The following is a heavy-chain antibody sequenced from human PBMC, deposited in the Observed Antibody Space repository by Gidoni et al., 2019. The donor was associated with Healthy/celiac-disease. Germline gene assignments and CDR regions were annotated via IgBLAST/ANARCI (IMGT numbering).Heavy chain of an antibody. CDR3: AREEALTMVRGVIMGYGMDV. CDR1: GSTFTSYY. D-gene: IGHD3-10*01. V-gene: IGHV1-46*01. CDR2: IDPSGGST. Sequence: VQLVQPGAEVKKPGASVKVSCTASGSTFTSYYTSWVRQAPGQGLEWMGIIDPSGGSTSYAQEFQGRVTMTRDTSTSTVYMELSSLGSEDTAVYYCAREEALTMVRGVIMGYGMDVWGQGTTVTVSS. J-gene: IGHJ6*02.